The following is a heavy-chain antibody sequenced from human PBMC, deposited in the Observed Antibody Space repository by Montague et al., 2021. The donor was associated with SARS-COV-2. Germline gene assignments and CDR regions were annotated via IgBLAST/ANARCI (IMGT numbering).Heavy chain of an antibody. CDR3: ARQPTRGITIFGVITDYGMDV. CDR2: IYYSGST. D-gene: IGHD3-3*01. V-gene: IGHV4-39*01. Sequence: ETLSLTCTVSGDSISSSSYYWGWIRQPPGKGLEWIGYIYYSGSTYYNPSLKSRVTISVDTSKNQFSLKLSSVTAADTAVYYCARQPTRGITIFGVITDYGMDVWGQGTTVTVSS. CDR1: GDSISSSSYY. J-gene: IGHJ6*02.